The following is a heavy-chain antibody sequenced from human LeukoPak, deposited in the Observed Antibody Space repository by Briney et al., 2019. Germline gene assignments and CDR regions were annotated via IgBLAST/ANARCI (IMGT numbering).Heavy chain of an antibody. CDR1: GYSITNYW. J-gene: IGHJ3*02. Sequence: GESLKISCKGSGYSITNYWIGWVRQLPRKGLLWMGIIYPGDSDRRSSRSAEGQVTCSGDKSINTAYLQWSSLKDSDTAMYYCARQGIAAASPGGAFDIWGQGTMVTVSS. D-gene: IGHD6-13*01. CDR3: ARQGIAAASPGGAFDI. CDR2: IYPGDSDR. V-gene: IGHV5-51*01.